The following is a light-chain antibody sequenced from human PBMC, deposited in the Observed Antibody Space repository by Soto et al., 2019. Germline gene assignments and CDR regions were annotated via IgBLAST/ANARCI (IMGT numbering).Light chain of an antibody. CDR1: ENVGTN. J-gene: IGKJ4*01. CDR2: GSS. V-gene: IGKV3D-15*01. CDR3: QQYNNWGLS. Sequence: IVMTQSPATLSVSPGEGVTLSCRASENVGTNLAWYQQKPGQAPGLLIYGSSTRATGIPATFSGSGSGTEFTLTISSLQSEESAIYYCQQYNNWGLSFGGGTKVEIK.